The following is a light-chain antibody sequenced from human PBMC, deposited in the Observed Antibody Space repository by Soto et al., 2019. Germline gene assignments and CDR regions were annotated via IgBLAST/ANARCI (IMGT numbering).Light chain of an antibody. CDR1: SSDVGSYNL. J-gene: IGLJ2*01. CDR3: SSYADSSTLV. CDR2: EGS. V-gene: IGLV2-23*01. Sequence: SVLTQPASVSGSPGQSITISCTGTSSDVGSYNLVSWYQQHAGKAPKLMIYEGSKRPSGVSNRFSGSKSGNTASLTISGLQAEDEADYYCSSYADSSTLVFGAGTKVTVL.